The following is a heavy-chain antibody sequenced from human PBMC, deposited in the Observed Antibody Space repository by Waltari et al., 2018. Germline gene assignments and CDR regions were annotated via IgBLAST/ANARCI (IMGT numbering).Heavy chain of an antibody. CDR3: ARDSLATGYWYFDQ. J-gene: IGHJ2*01. D-gene: IGHD6-25*01. V-gene: IGHV3-7*01. Sequence: EVQLVESGGGLVQPGGSLKLSCAASGFIFSNYWMSWVRQAPGKGLEWVASIKQDGSETYFLDSLKGRFTISRDNTENSMYLQMDSLRAEDTAHYYCARDSLATGYWYFDQWGRGTLVTVSS. CDR1: GFIFSNYW. CDR2: IKQDGSET.